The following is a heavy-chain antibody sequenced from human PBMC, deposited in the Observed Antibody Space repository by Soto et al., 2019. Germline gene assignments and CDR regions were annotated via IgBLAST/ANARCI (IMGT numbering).Heavy chain of an antibody. J-gene: IGHJ4*02. CDR3: AREDPPYSSSWYAPHY. V-gene: IGHV3-48*02. CDR2: ISSSSSTI. CDR1: GFTFSSYS. D-gene: IGHD6-13*01. Sequence: GSLRLSCAASGFTFSSYSMNWVRQAPGKGLEWVSYISSSSSTIYYADSVKGRFTISRDNAKNSLYLQMNSLRDEDTAVYYCAREDPPYSSSWYAPHYWGQGTLVTVSS.